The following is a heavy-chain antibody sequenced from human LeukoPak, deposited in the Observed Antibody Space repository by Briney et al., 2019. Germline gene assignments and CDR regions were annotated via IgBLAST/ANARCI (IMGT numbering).Heavy chain of an antibody. CDR3: VRGGYDFYYYYGMEV. V-gene: IGHV3-48*03. CDR1: GFTFSNYE. D-gene: IGHD5-12*01. J-gene: IGHJ6*02. Sequence: GGSLRLSCAASGFTFSNYEMNWVRQAPGKGLEWISYSSSSATTIYYADAVKGRFTIDRDNAKNALYLQMNSLRDDDTAVYYCVRGGYDFYYYYGMEVWGQGTTVTVSS. CDR2: SSSSATTI.